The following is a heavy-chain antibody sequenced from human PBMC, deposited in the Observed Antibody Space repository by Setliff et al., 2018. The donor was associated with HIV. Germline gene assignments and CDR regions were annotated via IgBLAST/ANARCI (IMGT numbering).Heavy chain of an antibody. J-gene: IGHJ5*02. Sequence: TLSLTCTISGGSFSSYYWSWIRQPAGRGLEWIGRIYSSGTTNYNPSLKSRVTMSVDTSKNQFSLKLTSVTAADTAVYYCARDRHSSGLGSYGPWGPGTLVTVSS. CDR2: IYSSGTT. CDR3: ARDRHSSGLGSYGP. CDR1: GGSFSSYY. V-gene: IGHV4-4*07. D-gene: IGHD3-10*01.